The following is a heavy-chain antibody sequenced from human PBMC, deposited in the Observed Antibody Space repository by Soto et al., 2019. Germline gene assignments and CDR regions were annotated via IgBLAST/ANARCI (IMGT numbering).Heavy chain of an antibody. CDR2: IYWHGGK. CDR1: GFSLSTIGGG. J-gene: IGHJ6*02. D-gene: IGHD2-2*01. Sequence: QITLKESGPAVVKPTETLTLTCTFSGFSLSTIGGGVGWIRQPPGKALEWLALIYWHGGKHYSPSLKNRVTITGDTSKNQVVLIMSDMDPVDTATYYCAHRQSFGSAADHNGMDVWGQGTTVTVSS. V-gene: IGHV2-5*01. CDR3: AHRQSFGSAADHNGMDV.